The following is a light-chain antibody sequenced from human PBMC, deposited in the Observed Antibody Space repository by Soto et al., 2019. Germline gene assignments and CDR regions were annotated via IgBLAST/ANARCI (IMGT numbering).Light chain of an antibody. V-gene: IGKV3D-20*02. J-gene: IGKJ1*01. Sequence: EIVMTQSPATLSVSPGERATLSCKASQSVVANLAWYQHSSGQAPRLLIYGASSRATGIPDRFSASGSGTDFTLTITRLEPEDFAVYYCQHRTNWPGTWTFGQGTKVDIK. CDR1: QSVVAN. CDR2: GAS. CDR3: QHRTNWPGTWT.